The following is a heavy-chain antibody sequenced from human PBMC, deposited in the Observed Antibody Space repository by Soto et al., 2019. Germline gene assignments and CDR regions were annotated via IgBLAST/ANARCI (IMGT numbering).Heavy chain of an antibody. Sequence: AGGSLRLSCAASGFTFSSYAMHWVRQAPGKGLEWVAVISYDGSNKYYADSVMGRFTISRDNSKNTPYLQMNSLRPEDTAVYFCARGGYSSGWTLFDYRGQGSPVTVSS. V-gene: IGHV3-30-3*01. J-gene: IGHJ4*02. CDR3: ARGGYSSGWTLFDY. CDR1: GFTFSSYA. CDR2: ISYDGSNK. D-gene: IGHD6-19*01.